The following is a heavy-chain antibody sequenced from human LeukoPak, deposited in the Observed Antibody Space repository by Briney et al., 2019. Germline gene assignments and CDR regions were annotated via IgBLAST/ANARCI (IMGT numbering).Heavy chain of an antibody. D-gene: IGHD1-26*01. Sequence: GGSLRLSCAASGFTFSSYWMNWVRQAPGKGLEWVSSISMSSSYIYYADSVRGRFTTSRDNANNSLYLQMHSLRGEDTAVYYCATDNGVGDIRYYFDFWGQGTPVTVSS. V-gene: IGHV3-21*01. CDR3: ATDNGVGDIRYYFDF. CDR2: ISMSSSYI. J-gene: IGHJ4*02. CDR1: GFTFSSYW.